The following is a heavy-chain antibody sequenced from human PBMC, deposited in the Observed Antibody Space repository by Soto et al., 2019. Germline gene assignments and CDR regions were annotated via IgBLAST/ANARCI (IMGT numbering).Heavy chain of an antibody. CDR3: AREVTWSGYFQT. Sequence: LSLTCTVSGGSIRSYYWSWIRQPPGKGLEWIGYMYYSGSTEYNPSLQSRVTISVDTSKNQFSLMVSSVTAADTAVYYCAREVTWSGYFQTWGQGTLVTVSS. CDR1: GGSIRSYY. CDR2: MYYSGST. J-gene: IGHJ4*02. D-gene: IGHD3-3*01. V-gene: IGHV4-59*01.